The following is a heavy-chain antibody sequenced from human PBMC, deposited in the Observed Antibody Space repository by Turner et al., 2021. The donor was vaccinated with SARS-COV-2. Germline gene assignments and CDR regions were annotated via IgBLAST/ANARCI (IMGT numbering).Heavy chain of an antibody. D-gene: IGHD2-2*01. J-gene: IGHJ5*02. V-gene: IGHV1-24*01. Sequence: QVQLVQSGAEVKKPGASVKVSCKISGYTLTELSMYWVRQAPGKGLEWMGGFDPEDGETIYAKKFQGRVTMTEDTSTDTAYMELSSMRSEDTAVYFCATGYQLRVNWFDPWGQGTLVTVSS. CDR3: ATGYQLRVNWFDP. CDR1: GYTLTELS. CDR2: FDPEDGET.